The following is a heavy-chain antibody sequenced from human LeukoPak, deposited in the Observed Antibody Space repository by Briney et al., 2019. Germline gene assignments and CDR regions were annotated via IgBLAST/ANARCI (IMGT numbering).Heavy chain of an antibody. CDR1: GVSISSGGYY. CDR2: IYYSGST. CDR3: ARNGYYDGSGYLDY. D-gene: IGHD3-22*01. J-gene: IGHJ4*02. V-gene: IGHV4-31*03. Sequence: SETLSLTCTVSGVSISSGGYYWSWIRQHPGKGLEWIGYIYYSGSTYYNPSLKSRVTISVGTSKNQFSLKLSSVTAADTAVYYCARNGYYDGSGYLDYWGQGTLVTVSS.